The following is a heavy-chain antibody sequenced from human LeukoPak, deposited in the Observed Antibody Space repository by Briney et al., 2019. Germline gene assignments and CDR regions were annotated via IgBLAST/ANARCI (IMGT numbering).Heavy chain of an antibody. CDR3: ATSAIAAAADAFDI. CDR2: MNPNSGNT. CDR1: GYTFTSYD. Sequence: APVKVSCKASGYTFTSYDINWVRQATGQGLEWMGWMNPNSGNTGYAQKFQGRVTITRNTSISTAYMELSSLRSEDTAVYYCATSAIAAAADAFDIWGQGTMVTVSS. V-gene: IGHV1-8*03. D-gene: IGHD6-13*01. J-gene: IGHJ3*02.